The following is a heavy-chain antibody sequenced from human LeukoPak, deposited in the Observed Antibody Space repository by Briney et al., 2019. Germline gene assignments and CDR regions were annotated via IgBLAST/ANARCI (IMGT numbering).Heavy chain of an antibody. CDR1: GFTFSSYA. J-gene: IGHJ4*02. CDR3: ASSRSGSYFLFDY. CDR2: ISYDGSNK. Sequence: PGGSLRLSCAASGFTFSSYATHWVRQAPGKGLEWVAVISYDGSNKYYADSVKGRFTISRDNSKNTLYLQMNSLRAEDTAVYYCASSRSGSYFLFDYWGQGTLVTVSS. D-gene: IGHD3-10*01. V-gene: IGHV3-30*04.